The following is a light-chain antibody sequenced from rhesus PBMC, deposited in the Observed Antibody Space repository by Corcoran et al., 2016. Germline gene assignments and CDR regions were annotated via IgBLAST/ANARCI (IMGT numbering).Light chain of an antibody. V-gene: IGKV2S15*01. CDR3: MQGIQLPLT. Sequence: DIVMTQTPLSLPVTPGEPASISCRSSQSLLHSGGKTYLYWYLQKPGQSPQLLIYEVSNRASGVPDRVSGRGAGTDFTRTISRVEAEDVGVYYCMQGIQLPLTFGGGTKVEIK. J-gene: IGKJ4*01. CDR2: EVS. CDR1: QSLLHSGGKTY.